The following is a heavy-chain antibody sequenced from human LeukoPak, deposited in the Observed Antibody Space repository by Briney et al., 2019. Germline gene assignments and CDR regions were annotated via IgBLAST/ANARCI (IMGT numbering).Heavy chain of an antibody. CDR2: ISYDGSNK. J-gene: IGHJ4*02. D-gene: IGHD7-27*01. CDR3: ARLGIGGYYFDY. CDR1: GFTFSSYG. V-gene: IGHV3-30*03. Sequence: GGSLRLSCAASGFTFSSYGMHWVRQAPGKGLEWVAVISYDGSNKYYADSVKGRFTISRDNSKNTLYLQMNSLRAEDTAVYYCARLGIGGYYFDYWGQGTLVTVSS.